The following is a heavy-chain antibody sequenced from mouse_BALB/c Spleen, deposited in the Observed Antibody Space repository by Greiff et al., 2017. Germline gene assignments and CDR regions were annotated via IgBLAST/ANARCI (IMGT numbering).Heavy chain of an antibody. J-gene: IGHJ4*01. CDR3: TGITTATGAMDY. D-gene: IGHD1-2*01. V-gene: IGHV14-1*02. CDR2: IDPENGNT. CDR1: GFNINDYY. Sequence: VQLQQSGAELVRPGAFVKLSCKASGFNINDYYMHWVKQRPEQGLEWIGWIDPENGNTIYDPKFQGKASITADTSSNTAYLQLSSLTSEDTAVYYCTGITTATGAMDYWGQGTSVTVSS.